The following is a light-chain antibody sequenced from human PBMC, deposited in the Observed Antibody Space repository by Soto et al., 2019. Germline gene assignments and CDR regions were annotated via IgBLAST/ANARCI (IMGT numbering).Light chain of an antibody. CDR3: QTWGSGIVV. Sequence: QSVLTQSPSASASLGASVKLTCTLSSGHSNYAIAWHQQQSEKGPRYLMKLNSDGSHSKGDGIPDRFSGSSSGAERYLTISSLQSEDEADYYFQTWGSGIVVFGGGTKPPS. J-gene: IGLJ2*01. V-gene: IGLV4-69*01. CDR1: SGHSNYA. CDR2: LNSDGSH.